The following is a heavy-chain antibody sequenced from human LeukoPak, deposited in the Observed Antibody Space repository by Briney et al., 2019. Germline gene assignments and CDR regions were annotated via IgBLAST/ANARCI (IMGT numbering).Heavy chain of an antibody. CDR2: ISSSGSTI. D-gene: IGHD3-22*01. CDR1: GLTFSDYY. CDR3: ARDYDSSGCYYLGAFDI. J-gene: IGHJ3*02. Sequence: GGSLRLSRAASGLTFSDYYMSWIRPAPGKRLEWVSYISSSGSTIYYADPVKGRFTISRDNAKNSLYLQMNSLRGEDTAVYYWARDYDSSGCYYLGAFDIWGPGTMVTVSS. V-gene: IGHV3-11*04.